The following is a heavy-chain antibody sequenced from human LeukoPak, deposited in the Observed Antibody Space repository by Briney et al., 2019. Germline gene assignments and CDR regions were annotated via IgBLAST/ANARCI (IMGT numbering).Heavy chain of an antibody. V-gene: IGHV3-49*03. D-gene: IGHD1-26*01. Sequence: GGSLRLSCTASGFAFGDYAMSWFRQAPGKGLEWVGFIRSKAYGGTTEYAASVKGRFTISRDDSKSIAYLQMNSLKTEDTAVYYCTRGVKGSYSPGYFDYWGQGTLVTVSS. J-gene: IGHJ4*02. CDR2: IRSKAYGGTT. CDR3: TRGVKGSYSPGYFDY. CDR1: GFAFGDYA.